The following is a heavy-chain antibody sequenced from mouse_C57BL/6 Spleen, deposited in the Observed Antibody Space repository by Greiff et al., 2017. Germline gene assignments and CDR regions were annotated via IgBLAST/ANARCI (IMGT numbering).Heavy chain of an antibody. D-gene: IGHD2-4*01. Sequence: QVQLQQSGAELVKPGASVKISCKASGYAFSSYWMNWVKQRPGKGLEWIGQIYPGDGDTNYNGKFKGKATLTADKSSSTAYMQLSSLTSEDSAVYFCARVGEYDYDVAWFAYWGQGTLVTVSA. CDR2: IYPGDGDT. CDR1: GYAFSSYW. CDR3: ARVGEYDYDVAWFAY. V-gene: IGHV1-80*01. J-gene: IGHJ3*01.